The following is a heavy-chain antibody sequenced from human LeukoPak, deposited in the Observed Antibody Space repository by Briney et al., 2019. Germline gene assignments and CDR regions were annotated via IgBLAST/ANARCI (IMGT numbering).Heavy chain of an antibody. Sequence: SETLSLTCTVSGGSTSSYYWTWIRQTPGKGLEWIGYIYYTGSTNYNPSLKSRVTISVDASKNQLSLKLTSVTAADTAVYYCAKDHESDGYPCLDHWGLGTLVTVSS. CDR3: AKDHESDGYPCLDH. D-gene: IGHD3-22*01. J-gene: IGHJ4*02. V-gene: IGHV4-59*01. CDR2: IYYTGST. CDR1: GGSTSSYY.